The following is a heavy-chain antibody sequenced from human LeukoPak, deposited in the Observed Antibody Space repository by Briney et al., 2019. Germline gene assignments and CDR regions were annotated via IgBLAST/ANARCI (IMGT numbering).Heavy chain of an antibody. J-gene: IGHJ4*02. CDR3: ANLRLGEYHFDY. CDR1: GGSISTSNYY. D-gene: IGHD4-17*01. V-gene: IGHV4-39*07. CDR2: IYYGGST. Sequence: SETLSLTCTVSGGSISTSNYYWGWIRQPPGKGLEWIGNIYYGGSTYYNPSLKSRVTVSVDKSNNQFSLNLYSVPAADTAFYYCANLRLGEYHFDYWGQGSLVTVSS.